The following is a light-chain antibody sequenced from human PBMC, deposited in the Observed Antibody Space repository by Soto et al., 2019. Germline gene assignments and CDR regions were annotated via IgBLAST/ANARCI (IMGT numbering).Light chain of an antibody. CDR3: ASFTSSSTWV. CDR2: EVS. J-gene: IGLJ3*02. CDR1: SSDVGGYNY. Sequence: QSVLTQPASVSGSPGQSITISCTGTSSDVGGYNYVSWFQQYPGKAPKIIIYEVSNRPSGVSNRFSGSKSGNTASLIISGLQAEDEADYYCASFTSSSTWVFGGGTKLTV. V-gene: IGLV2-14*01.